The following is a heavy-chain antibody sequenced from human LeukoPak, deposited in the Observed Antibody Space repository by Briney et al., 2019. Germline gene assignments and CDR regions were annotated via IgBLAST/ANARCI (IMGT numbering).Heavy chain of an antibody. Sequence: ASVKXSCKASGYTFTSYGISWVRQAPGQGLXXXGWISTYNGNTNYAQNLQGRVTLTTDTSTSTAYMELRSLRSDDTAVYYCARLHRSGYFEYYFDYWGQGTLVTVSS. CDR2: ISTYNGNT. CDR1: GYTFTSYG. V-gene: IGHV1-18*01. CDR3: ARLHRSGYFEYYFDY. D-gene: IGHD3-22*01. J-gene: IGHJ4*02.